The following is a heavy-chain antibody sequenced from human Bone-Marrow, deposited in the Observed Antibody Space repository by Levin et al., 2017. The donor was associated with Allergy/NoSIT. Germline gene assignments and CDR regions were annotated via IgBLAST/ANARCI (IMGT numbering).Heavy chain of an antibody. CDR1: GFTFSDYS. CDR3: ARDLRDTSVSNEDYYYYSYMDV. V-gene: IGHV3-21*01. D-gene: IGHD2-2*01. Sequence: GESLKISCAASGFTFSDYSMNWVRQAPGKGLEWVSSISSDSNSIFYSDSVKGRFSISRDNANNSLFLQINSLRAEDTAKYYCARDLRDTSVSNEDYYYYSYMDVWGMGTTVTVSS. CDR2: ISSDSNSI. J-gene: IGHJ6*03.